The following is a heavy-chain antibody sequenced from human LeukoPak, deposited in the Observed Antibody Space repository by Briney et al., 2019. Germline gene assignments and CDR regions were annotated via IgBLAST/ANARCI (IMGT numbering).Heavy chain of an antibody. CDR3: AREGYCSSTSCYASDAFDI. D-gene: IGHD2-2*01. Sequence: GGSLRLSCAASGFTFSSYGMHWVRQAPGKGLEWVAVIWCDGSNKYYADSVKGRFTISRDNSKNTLYLQMNSLRAEDTAVYYCAREGYCSSTSCYASDAFDIWGQGTMVTVSS. V-gene: IGHV3-33*01. J-gene: IGHJ3*02. CDR2: IWCDGSNK. CDR1: GFTFSSYG.